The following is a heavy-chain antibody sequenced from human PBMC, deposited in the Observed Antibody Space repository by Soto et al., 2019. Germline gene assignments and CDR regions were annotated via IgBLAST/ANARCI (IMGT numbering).Heavy chain of an antibody. D-gene: IGHD6-6*01. V-gene: IGHV1-18*01. J-gene: IGHJ5*02. Sequence: ASVKVSCKASGCIFNSYGISWVRQAPGQGLEWMGWISAYNGNTNYAQKLQGRVTMTIDTSTRTAYMELRSLRSDDTAVYYCARKSSSSSWSDPWGQGTLVTVSS. CDR2: ISAYNGNT. CDR1: GCIFNSYG. CDR3: ARKSSSSSWSDP.